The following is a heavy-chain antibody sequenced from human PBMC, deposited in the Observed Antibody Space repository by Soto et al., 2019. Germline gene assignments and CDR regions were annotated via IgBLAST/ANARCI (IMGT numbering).Heavy chain of an antibody. Sequence: EVQLLESGGGLVQPGGSVRLSCAASGLTFGNYAMSWVRQAPGKGLEWVSAISGDSGRTYYADSVKGRFTISRDNSKNTLYLRMNTLTAEDTAVYYCAVTPNCGRDCSAASYWYFDIWGRGTLVTVSS. CDR1: GLTFGNYA. CDR3: AVTPNCGRDCSAASYWYFDI. D-gene: IGHD2-21*02. V-gene: IGHV3-23*01. J-gene: IGHJ2*01. CDR2: ISGDSGRT.